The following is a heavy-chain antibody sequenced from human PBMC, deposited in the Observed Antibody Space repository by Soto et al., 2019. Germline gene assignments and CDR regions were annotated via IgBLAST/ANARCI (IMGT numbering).Heavy chain of an antibody. CDR2: IVPLIGSA. CDR3: ARVVGDSGFDVGGTPIDY. Sequence: QVQLVQSGAEVKEPGSSVKVSCKASATSFSSFVISWVRQAPGQGLEWMGGIVPLIGSANYAQKFQGRVTITAGESPSTAYMEMSSLRSEDTATYSCARVVGDSGFDVGGTPIDYWGQGTLVIVSS. J-gene: IGHJ4*02. V-gene: IGHV1-69*01. CDR1: ATSFSSFV. D-gene: IGHD5-12*01.